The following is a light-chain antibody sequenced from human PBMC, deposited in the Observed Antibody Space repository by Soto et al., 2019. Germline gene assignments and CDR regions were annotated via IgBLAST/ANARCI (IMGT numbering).Light chain of an antibody. Sequence: EILMTQSPATLSVSPGERATLSCRASQSLSRNLAWYQQKPGQAPRLLIYGASTRASGVPARFSGSGSGTEFTLTISSLQSEDFALYYCQPSNDWPPAFTFGPGTKVDL. CDR2: GAS. CDR1: QSLSRN. CDR3: QPSNDWPPAFT. J-gene: IGKJ3*01. V-gene: IGKV3-15*01.